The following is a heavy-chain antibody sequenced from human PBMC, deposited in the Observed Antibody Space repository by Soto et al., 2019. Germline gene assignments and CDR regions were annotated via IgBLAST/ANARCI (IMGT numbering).Heavy chain of an antibody. CDR2: ISYDGSNK. Sequence: QVQLVESGGGVVQPGRSLRLSCAASGFTFSRYAMHWVRQAPGKGLEWVAVISYDGSNKYYADSVKGRFTISRDNSKNTLYLQMNSLRAEDTAVYYCVRVGDCGGDCSFDYWGQGTLVTVSS. J-gene: IGHJ4*02. CDR3: VRVGDCGGDCSFDY. D-gene: IGHD2-21*02. CDR1: GFTFSRYA. V-gene: IGHV3-30-3*01.